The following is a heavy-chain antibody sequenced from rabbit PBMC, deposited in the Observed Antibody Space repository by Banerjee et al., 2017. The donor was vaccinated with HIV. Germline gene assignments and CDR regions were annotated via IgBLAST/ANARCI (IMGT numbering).Heavy chain of an antibody. CDR3: VREGL. CDR1: GFDFSSYG. V-gene: IGHV1S47*01. Sequence: QEQLVESGGGLVQPGGSLKLSCKASGFDFSSYGVSWVRQAPGKGLEWIGYITYGGSAYYASWVKGRFTISRDNAQNTVSLQLNSLTAADTATYFCVREGLWGPGTLVTVS. J-gene: IGHJ4*01. CDR2: ITYGGSA.